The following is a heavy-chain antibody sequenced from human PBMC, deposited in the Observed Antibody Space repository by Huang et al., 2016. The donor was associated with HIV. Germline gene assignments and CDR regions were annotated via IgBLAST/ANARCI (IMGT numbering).Heavy chain of an antibody. V-gene: IGHV3-7*01. D-gene: IGHD3-9*01. J-gene: IGHJ6*02. Sequence: EVHLVESGGDLVQPGGSLRLSCVASGFTFSVYWMSWVGQAPGKGLAWVANIKKDGMDKNYVDSVKGRFTISRDNAKNSVYLQLTSLRAEDTAVYYCARGGIYYDVLTGRHYYYNGLDVWGQGTTVTVSS. CDR2: IKKDGMDK. CDR3: ARGGIYYDVLTGRHYYYNGLDV. CDR1: GFTFSVYW.